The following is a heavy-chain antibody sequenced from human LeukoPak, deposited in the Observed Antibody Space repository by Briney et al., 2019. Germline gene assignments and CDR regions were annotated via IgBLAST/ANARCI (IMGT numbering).Heavy chain of an antibody. J-gene: IGHJ4*02. CDR2: IKQDASVE. Sequence: GGSLRLSCTASGFSFSNHWMSWVRQAPGKGLEWVATIKQDASVEHYADSVKGRFTISRDNAKNSLYLQMNSLGTEDTALYYCAKDGGSNFSSKLDYWGQGTLVTVSS. D-gene: IGHD1-26*01. CDR3: AKDGGSNFSSKLDY. CDR1: GFSFSNHW. V-gene: IGHV3-7*03.